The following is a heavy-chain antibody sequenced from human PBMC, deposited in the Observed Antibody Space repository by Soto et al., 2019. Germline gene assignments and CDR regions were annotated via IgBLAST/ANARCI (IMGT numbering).Heavy chain of an antibody. J-gene: IGHJ4*02. CDR1: GGSGSSGNHY. CDR3: AREFTF. V-gene: IGHV4-61*01. Sequence: QVPLQESGPGLVKTSEPLSLTCTVSGGSGSSGNHYWSWIRQPPGKGLEWSGHIYNSGRTNYNPSPKSRFTISVDTSKNQFSLKLSSVTAADTAVYYCAREFTFWGQGTLVTVSS. CDR2: IYNSGRT. D-gene: IGHD3-16*01.